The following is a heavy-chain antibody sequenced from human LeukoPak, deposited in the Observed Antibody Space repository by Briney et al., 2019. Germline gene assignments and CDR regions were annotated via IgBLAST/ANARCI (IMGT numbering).Heavy chain of an antibody. D-gene: IGHD2-15*01. J-gene: IGHJ6*03. V-gene: IGHV4-38-2*02. Sequence: SETLSLTCTVSGYSISSGYYWGWSRQPPGKGLEWIGSIHYSGSTNYNPSLKSRVTISVDTSKNQFSLKLSSVTAADTAVYYCARGYCSGGSCYSYYYYNYMDVWGKGTTVTVSS. CDR2: IHYSGST. CDR3: ARGYCSGGSCYSYYYYNYMDV. CDR1: GYSISSGYY.